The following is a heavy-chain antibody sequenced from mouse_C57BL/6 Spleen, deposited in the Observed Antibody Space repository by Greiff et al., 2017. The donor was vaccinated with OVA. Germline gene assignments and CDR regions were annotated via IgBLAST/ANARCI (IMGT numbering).Heavy chain of an antibody. Sequence: VQLKESGTVLARPGASVKMCCKTSGYTFTSYWMHWVKQRPGQGLEWIGAIYPGNSDTSYNQKFKGKAKLTAVTSASTAYMELSSLTNEDSAVYYCTRANDEGLYYFDYWGQGTTLTVSS. CDR3: TRANDEGLYYFDY. CDR2: IYPGNSDT. D-gene: IGHD3-3*01. J-gene: IGHJ2*01. V-gene: IGHV1-5*01. CDR1: GYTFTSYW.